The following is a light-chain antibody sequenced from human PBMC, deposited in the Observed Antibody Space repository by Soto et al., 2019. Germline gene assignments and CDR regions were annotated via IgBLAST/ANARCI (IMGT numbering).Light chain of an antibody. J-gene: IGKJ1*01. CDR3: QQYNSYPWT. V-gene: IGKV1-5*03. CDR2: KAS. CDR1: QSISSW. Sequence: DIQMTQSPSTLSASVGDRVTITCRASQSISSWLAWYQQKPGKAPKLLIYKASSLESGVPSRFSGSGSGTEFTLTISSLQPDDFATYYCQQYNSYPWTVGQETKVDIK.